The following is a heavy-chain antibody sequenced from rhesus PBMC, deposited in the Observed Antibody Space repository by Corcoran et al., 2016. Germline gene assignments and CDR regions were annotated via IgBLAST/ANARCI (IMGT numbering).Heavy chain of an antibody. J-gene: IGHJ4*01. Sequence: QVQLQESGPGLVKPSETLSLTCAVSGYSISSGYGWSWIRQPPGKGREGIGYIGGSNGSTNYNPSLKSRVTIAKDTSKNQFSLKLSSVTAADTAVYYCARGEVVGTTIDYWGQGVLVTVSS. CDR2: IGGSNGST. CDR1: GYSISSGYG. D-gene: IGHD1-44*01. V-gene: IGHV4-127*01. CDR3: ARGEVVGTTIDY.